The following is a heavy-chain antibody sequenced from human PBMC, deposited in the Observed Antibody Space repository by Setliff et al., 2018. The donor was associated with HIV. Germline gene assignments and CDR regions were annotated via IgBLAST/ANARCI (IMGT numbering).Heavy chain of an antibody. J-gene: IGHJ5*02. D-gene: IGHD3-3*01. CDR3: ARCPKKGVDILPTDS. CDR2: IVPVFRTV. Sequence: SVKVSCKASGGSFYTYAFTWVRQAPGQGLEWVGGIVPVFRTVNYAQKLQGRVTITADESTSTSYMELNSLTSDDTAVYYCARCPKKGVDILPTDSWGQGTLVTVSS. CDR1: GGSFYTYA. V-gene: IGHV1-69*13.